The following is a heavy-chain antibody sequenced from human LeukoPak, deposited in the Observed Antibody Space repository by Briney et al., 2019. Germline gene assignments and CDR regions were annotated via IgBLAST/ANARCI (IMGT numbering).Heavy chain of an antibody. Sequence: GASVKVSCRASGGTFSSYAISWVRQAPGQGLEWMGRIIPIFGIANYAQKFQGRVTITADKSTSTAYMELSSLRSEDTAVYYCAREYDSSGYYAFDIWGQGTMVTVSS. CDR1: GGTFSSYA. D-gene: IGHD3-22*01. J-gene: IGHJ3*02. CDR2: IIPIFGIA. V-gene: IGHV1-69*04. CDR3: AREYDSSGYYAFDI.